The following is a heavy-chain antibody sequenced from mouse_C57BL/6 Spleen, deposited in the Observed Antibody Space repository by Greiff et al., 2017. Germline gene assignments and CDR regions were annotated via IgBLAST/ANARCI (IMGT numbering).Heavy chain of an antibody. CDR2: INPNNRGT. CDR3: AREAFDY. J-gene: IGHJ2*01. V-gene: IGHV1-18*01. CDR1: GYTFTDYN. Sequence: VQLKESGPELVKPGASVKIPCKASGYTFTDYNMDWVKQSHGKSLEWIGDINPNNRGTIYNQKFKGKATLTVDKSSSTAYMELRSLTSEDTAVYYCAREAFDYWGQGTTLTVSS.